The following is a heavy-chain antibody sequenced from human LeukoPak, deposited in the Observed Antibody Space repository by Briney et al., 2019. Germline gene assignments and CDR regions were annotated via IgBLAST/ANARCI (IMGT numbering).Heavy chain of an antibody. D-gene: IGHD3-22*01. CDR1: GGTFSSYA. Sequence: SVKVSCKPSGGTFSSYAIIWVRQAPGQGLEWMGSINPILGIANYAQKFRGRVTITADKSTSTAYMELSSLRSEDTAVYYCARGLTYYYDRGAFDIWGQGTMVTVSS. V-gene: IGHV1-69*04. CDR3: ARGLTYYYDRGAFDI. J-gene: IGHJ3*02. CDR2: INPILGIA.